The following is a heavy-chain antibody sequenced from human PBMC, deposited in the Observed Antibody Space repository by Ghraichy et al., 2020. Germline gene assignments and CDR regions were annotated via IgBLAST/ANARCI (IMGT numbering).Heavy chain of an antibody. Sequence: SGPTLVKPTQTLTLTCTFSGFSLSTSGMCVSWIRQPPGKALEWLARIDWDDDKYYSTSLKTRLTISKDTSKNQVVLTMTNMDPVDTATYYCARAIIAAADPYFDYWGQGTLVTVSS. V-gene: IGHV2-70*11. D-gene: IGHD6-13*01. CDR3: ARAIIAAADPYFDY. CDR1: GFSLSTSGMC. J-gene: IGHJ4*02. CDR2: IDWDDDK.